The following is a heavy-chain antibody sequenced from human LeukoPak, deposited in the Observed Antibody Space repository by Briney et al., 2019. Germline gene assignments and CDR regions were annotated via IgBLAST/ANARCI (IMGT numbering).Heavy chain of an antibody. Sequence: GGSLRLSCEASGLIFSSYWMSWVRQAPGKGLEWVANIKKDGSEMYYVDSVKGRFTISRDNAKNSLYLQMDSLRADDTAVYHCARQETSSYNGAFDIWGQGTMVTVSS. V-gene: IGHV3-7*01. CDR3: ARQETSSYNGAFDI. CDR1: GLIFSSYW. J-gene: IGHJ3*02. CDR2: IKKDGSEM. D-gene: IGHD1-26*01.